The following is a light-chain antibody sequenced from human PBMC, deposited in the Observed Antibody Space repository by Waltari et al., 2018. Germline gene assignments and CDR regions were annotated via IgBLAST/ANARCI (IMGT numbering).Light chain of an antibody. CDR2: GAS. Sequence: ETVMTQSPPTLSVSPGERATLPCRASQSVSSDLAWYQQKPGQAPRRLIYGASTRATGIPGRFSGSGSGTEFTLTISSLQSEDFAVYYCQQYNNWPLTFGGGTKVDIK. J-gene: IGKJ4*01. CDR3: QQYNNWPLT. CDR1: QSVSSD. V-gene: IGKV3-15*01.